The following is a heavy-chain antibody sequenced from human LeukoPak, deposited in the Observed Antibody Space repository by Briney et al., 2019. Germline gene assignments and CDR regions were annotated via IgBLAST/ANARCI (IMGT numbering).Heavy chain of an antibody. CDR1: GFTVSSNY. D-gene: IGHD5-12*01. CDR3: ARDCDSGYDCFDY. J-gene: IGHJ4*02. V-gene: IGHV3-11*01. Sequence: PGGSLRLSCAASGFTVSSNYMSWVRQAPGKGLEWVSYISSSGSTIYYADSVKGRFTISRDNAKNSLYLQMNSLRAEDTAAYYCARDCDSGYDCFDYWGQGTLVTVSS. CDR2: ISSSGSTI.